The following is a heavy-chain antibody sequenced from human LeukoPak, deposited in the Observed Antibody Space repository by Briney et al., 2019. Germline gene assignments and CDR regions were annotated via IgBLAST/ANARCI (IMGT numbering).Heavy chain of an antibody. V-gene: IGHV4-59*01. J-gene: IGHJ4*02. Sequence: SETLSLTCTASGGSISGYYWSWIRQPPGKGLEWIGYIYSSGNTLYSPSLKCRVTMSLDTSKNQFSLKLSSVTSADTAVYYCARSGALTGYLYWGQGTLVTVSS. CDR1: GGSISGYY. CDR2: IYSSGNT. D-gene: IGHD3-9*01. CDR3: ARSGALTGYLY.